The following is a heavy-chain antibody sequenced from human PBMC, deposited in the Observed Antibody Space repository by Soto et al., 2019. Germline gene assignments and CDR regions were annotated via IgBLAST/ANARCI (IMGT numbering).Heavy chain of an antibody. Sequence: SETLSHACSGSGGSISSYYWSWLRQPPGEELEWIGYIYYSGSTNYNPSLKSRVTISVDTSKNQFSLKLSSVTAADTAVYYCARVLPRSVTRFYYYYMDVWGKGTTVTVSS. D-gene: IGHD4-17*01. CDR1: GGSISSYY. J-gene: IGHJ6*03. V-gene: IGHV4-59*01. CDR3: ARVLPRSVTRFYYYYMDV. CDR2: IYYSGST.